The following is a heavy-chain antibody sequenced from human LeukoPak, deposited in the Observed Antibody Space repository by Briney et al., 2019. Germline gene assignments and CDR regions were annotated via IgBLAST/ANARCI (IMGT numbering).Heavy chain of an antibody. Sequence: GRSLRLSCAASGFTFSSYGMHWVRQAPGKGLEGVAVIWYDGSNKYYADSVKGRFTISRDNSKNTLYLQMNSLRAEDTAVYYCARDSAMPYDILTGPDYWGQGTLVTVSS. CDR3: ARDSAMPYDILTGPDY. CDR2: IWYDGSNK. J-gene: IGHJ4*02. D-gene: IGHD3-9*01. CDR1: GFTFSSYG. V-gene: IGHV3-33*01.